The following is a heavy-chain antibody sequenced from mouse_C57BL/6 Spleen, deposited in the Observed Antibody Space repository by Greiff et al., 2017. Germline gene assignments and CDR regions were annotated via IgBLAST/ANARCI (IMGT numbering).Heavy chain of an antibody. Sequence: VQLQQPGAELVKPGASVKLSCKASGYTFTSYWMQWVKQRPGQGLEWIGEIDPSDSYTNYNQKFKGKATLTVDTSSSTAYMQLSSLKSEDSAVYYCTRLATVVATGGFDYWGQGTTLTVSS. D-gene: IGHD1-1*01. CDR2: IDPSDSYT. J-gene: IGHJ2*01. V-gene: IGHV1-50*01. CDR1: GYTFTSYW. CDR3: TRLATVVATGGFDY.